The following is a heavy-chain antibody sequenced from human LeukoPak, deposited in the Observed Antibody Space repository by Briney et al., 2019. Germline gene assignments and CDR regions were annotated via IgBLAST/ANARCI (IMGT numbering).Heavy chain of an antibody. J-gene: IGHJ6*02. Sequence: SETLSLTCSVAGGSINSYSWSWIRQPPRKGLEWIGYMDYSGSTNYNPSLKSRVTMSVDTSKNQFSLELRSVTAADTAVYYCARLFHYYGIDVWGQGTTVTVSS. CDR2: MDYSGST. CDR3: ARLFHYYGIDV. CDR1: GGSINSYS. V-gene: IGHV4-59*08.